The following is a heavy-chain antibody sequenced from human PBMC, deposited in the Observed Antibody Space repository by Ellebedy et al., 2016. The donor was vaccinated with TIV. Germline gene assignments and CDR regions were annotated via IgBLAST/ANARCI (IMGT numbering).Heavy chain of an antibody. Sequence: SVKVSCKASGGTFNSHAISWVRQAPGQGLEWMGGITCLFRTVTYAQNFQGRVTITADEVMSTAYMELNSLRSEDTAVYYCARGTAYYHRYFDDWGQGTLVTVSS. CDR2: ITCLFRTV. CDR1: GGTFNSHA. D-gene: IGHD3-10*01. J-gene: IGHJ4*02. CDR3: ARGTAYYHRYFDD. V-gene: IGHV1-69*13.